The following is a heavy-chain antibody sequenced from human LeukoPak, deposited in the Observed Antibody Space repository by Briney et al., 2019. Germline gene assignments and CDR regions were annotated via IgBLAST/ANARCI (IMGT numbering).Heavy chain of an antibody. CDR2: IESNGLT. CDR1: GFTFSTYW. D-gene: IGHD3-10*01. J-gene: IGHJ5*01. CDR3: AKAATYFYGSVTYDWFES. V-gene: IGHV3-74*01. Sequence: PGGSLRLSCAASGFTFSTYWMHWVRQAPGKGLVWVSRIESNGLTLYADSVRDRFTISRDNGKNTIYLQMNSLRVDDTAIYYCAKAATYFYGSVTYDWFESWGQGTLVTVSS.